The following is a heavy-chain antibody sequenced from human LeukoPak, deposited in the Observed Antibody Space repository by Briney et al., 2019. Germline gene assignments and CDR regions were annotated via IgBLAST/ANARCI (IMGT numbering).Heavy chain of an antibody. D-gene: IGHD4-11*01. J-gene: IGHJ5*02. Sequence: ASVKVSCKASGYTFTSYGISWVRQAPGQGLEWMGWISAYNGNTNHAQKLQGRVTMTTDTSTSTAYMELRSLRSDDTAVYYCAGNPTAYNWFDPWGQGTLVTVSS. V-gene: IGHV1-18*01. CDR2: ISAYNGNT. CDR3: AGNPTAYNWFDP. CDR1: GYTFTSYG.